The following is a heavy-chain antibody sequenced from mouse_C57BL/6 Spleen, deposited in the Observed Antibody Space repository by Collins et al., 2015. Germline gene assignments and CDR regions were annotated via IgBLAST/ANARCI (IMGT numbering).Heavy chain of an antibody. D-gene: IGHD2-4*01. CDR3: ARDYEFYFDY. V-gene: IGHV1S56*01. Sequence: QVQLQQSGPELVKPGASVRISCKASGYTFTSYYIHWVKQRPGQGLEWIGWIYPGNVNTKYNEKFTGKATLTADKSSSTAYMQLSSLTSEDSAVYFCARDYEFYFDYWGQGTTLTVSS. CDR1: GYTFTSYY. CDR2: IYPGNVNT. J-gene: IGHJ2*01.